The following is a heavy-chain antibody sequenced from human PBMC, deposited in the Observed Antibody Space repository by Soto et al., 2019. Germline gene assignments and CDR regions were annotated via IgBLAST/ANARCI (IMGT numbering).Heavy chain of an antibody. V-gene: IGHV3-33*01. CDR1: GFTFSSYG. CDR3: ARGGDGSGSYLVY. Sequence: QVQLVESGGGLVMPGRSRELSGEGFGFTFSSYGMTGVRKVHGKGLEGVAVIWYDGSNKYYADSVKGRFTISRDNSKNTLYLQMNSLKAEDTAVYYCARGGDGSGSYLVYWGQGTLVTVSS. D-gene: IGHD3-10*01. J-gene: IGHJ4*02. CDR2: IWYDGSNK.